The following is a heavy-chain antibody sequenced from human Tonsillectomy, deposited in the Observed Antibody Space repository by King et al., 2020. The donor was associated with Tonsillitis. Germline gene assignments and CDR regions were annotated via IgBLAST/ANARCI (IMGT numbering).Heavy chain of an antibody. CDR1: GFTVRRNY. CDR3: AGVGDSGWRSDYFDY. V-gene: IGHV3-53*01. CDR2: IYGGGGT. J-gene: IGHJ4*02. Sequence: VQLVESGGGLIQPGGSLTLSCAASGFTVRRNYMSWVRQAPGKGLEWVSVIYGGGGTYYADSVKGRFTISRDISKNTVYLQMNSLRAEDTAVYYCAGVGDSGWRSDYFDYWGQGTLVTVSS. D-gene: IGHD5-12*01.